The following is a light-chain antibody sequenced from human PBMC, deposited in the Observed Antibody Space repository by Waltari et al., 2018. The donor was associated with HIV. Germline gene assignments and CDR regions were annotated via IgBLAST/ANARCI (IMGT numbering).Light chain of an antibody. CDR3: CSYGGSSNWL. CDR1: SSDIGHYNL. V-gene: IGLV2-23*01. CDR2: EGI. J-gene: IGLJ2*01. Sequence: QSALTQPASVSGSPGQSITLSCTGTSSDIGHYNLVSWYQQHPGKAPKLIIYEGIKRPSGVSNRISGSKSANTASLTISGLQAEDEADYYCCSYGGSSNWLFGGGTKLTVL.